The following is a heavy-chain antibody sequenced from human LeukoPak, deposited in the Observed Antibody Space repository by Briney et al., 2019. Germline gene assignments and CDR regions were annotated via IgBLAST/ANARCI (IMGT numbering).Heavy chain of an antibody. D-gene: IGHD6-19*01. CDR1: GFTVITND. J-gene: IGHJ4*02. CDR3: AKASRPFGGWFPFDY. Sequence: GGSLRLSCAASGFTVITNDMTWVRQAPGKGLEWVSAISGSGGSTYYADSVKGRFTISRDNSKNTLYLQMNSLRAEDTAVYYCAKASRPFGGWFPFDYWGQGTLVTVSS. CDR2: ISGSGGST. V-gene: IGHV3-23*01.